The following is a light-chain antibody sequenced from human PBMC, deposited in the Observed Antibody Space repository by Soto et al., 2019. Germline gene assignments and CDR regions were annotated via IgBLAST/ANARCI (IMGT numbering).Light chain of an antibody. CDR2: AYT. CDR3: QSYDSSLSAWV. V-gene: IGLV1-40*01. J-gene: IGLJ7*01. Sequence: QAVVTQPPSVSGAPGQRVTISCTGSSSNIGAGYDLHWYQQLPGTAPKFLIFAYTNRPSGVPDRFSGSKSGTSASLAITGLQAEDEADYYCQSYDSSLSAWVFGGGTQLTVL. CDR1: SSNIGAGYD.